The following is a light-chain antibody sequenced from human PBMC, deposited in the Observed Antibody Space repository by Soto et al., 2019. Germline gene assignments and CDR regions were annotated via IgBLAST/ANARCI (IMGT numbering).Light chain of an antibody. V-gene: IGLV2-11*01. Sequence: QSALTQPAYVSGSPGQSITISCTETSSDVGGHNYVSWYQQHPGKAPKVMIFDVSKRPSGVPNRFSGSKSGNTASLTISGLRAEDEADYYCCSYVGRNTYVFGTGTKLTVL. CDR1: SSDVGGHNY. J-gene: IGLJ1*01. CDR2: DVS. CDR3: CSYVGRNTYV.